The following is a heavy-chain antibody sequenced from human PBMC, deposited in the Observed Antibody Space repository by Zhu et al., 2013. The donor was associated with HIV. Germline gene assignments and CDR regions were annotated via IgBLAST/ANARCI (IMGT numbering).Heavy chain of an antibody. J-gene: IGHJ5*02. CDR1: GYTFTSYY. Sequence: QVQLVQSGAEVKKPGASVKVSCKASGYTFTSYYMHWVRQAPGQGLEWMGIINPSGGSTSYAQKFQGRVTMTRDTSTSTVYMELSSLRSEDTAVYYCARDLRDVLLLPPHTSIVGAPGWFDPWGQGTLVTVSS. CDR3: ARDLRDVLLLPPHTSIVGAPGWFDP. D-gene: IGHD1-26*01. CDR2: INPSGGST. V-gene: IGHV1-46*01.